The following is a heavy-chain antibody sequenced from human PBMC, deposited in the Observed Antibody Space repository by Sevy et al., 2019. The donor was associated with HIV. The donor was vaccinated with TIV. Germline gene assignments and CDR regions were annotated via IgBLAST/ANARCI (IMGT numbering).Heavy chain of an antibody. CDR2: IYWDDDK. J-gene: IGHJ3*02. CDR1: GFSLTTSGVG. V-gene: IGHV2-5*02. Sequence: SGPTLVKPTQTLTLTCTFSGFSLTTSGVGVGWIRQPPGKALESLALIYWDDDKRFSPSLKSRLTITKDTSKNQVVLTMTNMDPVDTATYYCAHRRVGDGSWLDAFDIWGQGTMVTVSS. CDR3: AHRRVGDGSWLDAFDI. D-gene: IGHD1-26*01.